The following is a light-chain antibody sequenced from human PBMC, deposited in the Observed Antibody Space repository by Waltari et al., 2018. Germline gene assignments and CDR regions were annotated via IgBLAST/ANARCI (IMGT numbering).Light chain of an antibody. CDR1: SSNIGSNT. J-gene: IGLJ2*01. CDR2: ANN. Sequence: QSVLTQPSSASGTPGQRVPISCSGSSSNIGSNTVSWYQQLPGTAPKLLMFANNQRPSGVPDRFSASKSGTSASLAISGLQSDDEADYYCATWDDSLNAVIFGGGTRVTVL. V-gene: IGLV1-44*01. CDR3: ATWDDSLNAVI.